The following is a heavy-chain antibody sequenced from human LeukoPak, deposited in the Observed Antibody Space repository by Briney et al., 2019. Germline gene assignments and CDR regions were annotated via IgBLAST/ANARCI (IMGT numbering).Heavy chain of an antibody. Sequence: GASVKVSCKASGYTFTGYYIHWVRQAPGQGLEWMGWINPNSGGRHYAQKFQGRVTLTRDTSINTAYMELSRLRSDDTAVYYCAKTYIYYYDSSGYHPFDYWGQGTLVPVSS. D-gene: IGHD3-22*01. CDR2: INPNSGGR. CDR3: AKTYIYYYDSSGYHPFDY. V-gene: IGHV1-2*02. CDR1: GYTFTGYY. J-gene: IGHJ4*02.